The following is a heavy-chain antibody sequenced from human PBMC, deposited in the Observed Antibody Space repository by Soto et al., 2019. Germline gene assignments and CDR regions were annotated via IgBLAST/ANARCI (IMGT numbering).Heavy chain of an antibody. Sequence: PSETLSLTCTVSGGSISSYYWSWIRQPPGKGLEWIGYIYYSGSTNYNPSLKSRVTISVDTSKNQFSLKLSSVTAADTAVYYCARDRGIAAAGPESYYYYYGMDVWGQGTTVTVSS. J-gene: IGHJ6*02. D-gene: IGHD6-13*01. CDR2: IYYSGST. V-gene: IGHV4-59*01. CDR1: GGSISSYY. CDR3: ARDRGIAAAGPESYYYYYGMDV.